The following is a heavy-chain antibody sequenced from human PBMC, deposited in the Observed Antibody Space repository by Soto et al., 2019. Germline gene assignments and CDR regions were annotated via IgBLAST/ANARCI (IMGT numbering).Heavy chain of an antibody. V-gene: IGHV3-30-3*01. Sequence: GGSLRLSCAASGFTFSSYAMHWVRQAPGKGLEWVAVISYDGSNKYYADSVKGRFTISRDNAKNSLYLQMSSLRAEDTAVYYCARDLFDYWGQGTLVTVSS. J-gene: IGHJ4*02. CDR3: ARDLFDY. CDR2: ISYDGSNK. CDR1: GFTFSSYA.